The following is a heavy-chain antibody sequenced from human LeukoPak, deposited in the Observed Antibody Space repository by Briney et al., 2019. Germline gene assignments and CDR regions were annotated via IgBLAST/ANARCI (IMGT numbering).Heavy chain of an antibody. CDR3: ARDAQRSGIQLWLYHYYYYMDV. Sequence: GGSLRLSCAASGFTFSSYSMNWVRQAPGKGLEWVSSISSSSSYIYYADSVKGRFTISRDNAKNSLYLQTNSLRAEDTAVYYCARDAQRSGIQLWLYHYYYYMDVWGKGTTVTISS. J-gene: IGHJ6*03. CDR2: ISSSSSYI. V-gene: IGHV3-21*01. CDR1: GFTFSSYS. D-gene: IGHD5-18*01.